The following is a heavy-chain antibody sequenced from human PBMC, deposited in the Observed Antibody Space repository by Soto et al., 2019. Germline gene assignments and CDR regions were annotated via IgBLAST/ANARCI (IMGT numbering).Heavy chain of an antibody. CDR1: GFTFNNYA. CDR3: ARDPLWGTAMVLWYFDL. CDR2: ISYDGSNK. J-gene: IGHJ2*01. V-gene: IGHV3-30-3*01. Sequence: SLRLSCAASGFTFNNYAMHWVRQAPGKGLEWVALISYDGSNKYYADSVKGRFTISRDNSKNTLYLQMNSLRAEDTAVYYCARDPLWGTAMVLWYFDLWGRGTLVTVS. D-gene: IGHD5-18*01.